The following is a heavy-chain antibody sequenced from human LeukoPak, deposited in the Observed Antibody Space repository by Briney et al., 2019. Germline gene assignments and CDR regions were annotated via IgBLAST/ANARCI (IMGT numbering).Heavy chain of an antibody. J-gene: IGHJ4*02. V-gene: IGHV4-39*01. CDR3: ARHVGGCSGGNCYSFGYFDY. CDR1: GGSICSSSYY. CDR2: IYYSGST. Sequence: SETLSLTXTVSGGSICSSSYYWGWIRQPPGKGLEWIGSIYYSGSTYYNPSLKSRVTISSDTSKNQFSLKLSSVTAADTAVYYCARHVGGCSGGNCYSFGYFDYWGQGTLVTVSS. D-gene: IGHD2-15*01.